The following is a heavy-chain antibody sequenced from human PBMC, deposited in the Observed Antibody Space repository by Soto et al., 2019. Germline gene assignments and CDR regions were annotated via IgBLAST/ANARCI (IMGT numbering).Heavy chain of an antibody. V-gene: IGHV3-48*03. CDR2: ISESGGTT. J-gene: IGHJ6*02. CDR1: GFTFSSHE. Sequence: GGSLRLSCVVSGFTFSSHEMNWVRQAPGKGPEWVSKISESGGTTSYADSVKGRFTISRDNARDSLYLHMDSLRAEDTAVYYCARDRSLIFAVPPYGMDAWGQGTTVTVSS. D-gene: IGHD3-3*01. CDR3: ARDRSLIFAVPPYGMDA.